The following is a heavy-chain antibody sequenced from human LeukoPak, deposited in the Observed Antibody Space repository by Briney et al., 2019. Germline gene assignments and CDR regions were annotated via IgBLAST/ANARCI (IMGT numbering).Heavy chain of an antibody. V-gene: IGHV1-69*05. CDR2: TVPMLDTI. CDR3: AFEDGVLAGYFDF. CDR1: GGTLDNYG. D-gene: IGHD6-19*01. Sequence: WASVKVFWKASGGTLDNYGINWVRQDPGQGLEWVGGTVPMLDTINHAQKFQGRVTITTDESTSTVYMELSGLRSEDTAVYFCAFEDGVLAGYFDFWSQGTLVIVSS. J-gene: IGHJ4*02.